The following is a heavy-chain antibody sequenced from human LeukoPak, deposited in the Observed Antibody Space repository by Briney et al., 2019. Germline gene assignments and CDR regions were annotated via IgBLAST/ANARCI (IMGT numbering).Heavy chain of an antibody. J-gene: IGHJ4*02. CDR3: ARGLGYCSGGSCYSLRGFDY. D-gene: IGHD2-15*01. V-gene: IGHV3-30-3*01. CDR1: GFTFSSYV. Sequence: GRSLRLSCAASGFTFSSYVMHWVRQAPGKGLEWVAVISYDGSNKYYADSVKGRFTISRDNSKNTLYLQMNSLRAEDTAVYYCARGLGYCSGGSCYSLRGFDYWGQGTLVTVSS. CDR2: ISYDGSNK.